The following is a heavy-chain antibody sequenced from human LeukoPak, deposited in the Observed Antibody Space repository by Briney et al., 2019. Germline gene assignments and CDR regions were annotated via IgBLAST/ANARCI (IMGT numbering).Heavy chain of an antibody. CDR1: GFTFSSYG. J-gene: IGHJ4*02. CDR2: ISYDGSNK. V-gene: IGHV3-30*18. D-gene: IGHD3-22*01. CDR3: AKSPYYYDSSGYFDY. Sequence: GGSLRLSCAASGFTFSSYGMPWVRQAPGKGLEWVAVISYDGSNKYYADSVKGRFTISRGNSKNTLYLQMNSLRAEDTAVYYCAKSPYYYDSSGYFDYWGQGTLVTVSS.